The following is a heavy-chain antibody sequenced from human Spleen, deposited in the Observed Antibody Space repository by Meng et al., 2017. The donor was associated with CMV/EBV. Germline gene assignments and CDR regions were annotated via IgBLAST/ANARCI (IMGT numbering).Heavy chain of an antibody. D-gene: IGHD1-26*01. CDR2: SGST. CDR3: ARFSYYRYLDV. CDR1: GGSMTDSY. V-gene: IGHV4-59*01. Sequence: SETLSLTCTVSGGSMTDSYWSWIRQSPGKGLEWIGYSGSTNYNPSLQSRVTISVDTSKKQFSLKLKPMTAADTAVYFCARFSYYRYLDVWGQGTTVTVSS. J-gene: IGHJ6*02.